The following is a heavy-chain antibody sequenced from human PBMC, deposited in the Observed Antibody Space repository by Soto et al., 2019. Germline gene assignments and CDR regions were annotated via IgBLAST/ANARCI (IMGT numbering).Heavy chain of an antibody. CDR3: ARGGYDILTGYFTPSDYYGMDV. Sequence: QVPLVESGGGVVQPGRSLRLSCAASGFTFSSYAMHWVRQAPGKGLEWVAVISYDGSNKYYADSVKGRFTISRDNSKNTLYLQMNSLRAEDTAVYYCARGGYDILTGYFTPSDYYGMDVWGQGTTVTVSS. CDR2: ISYDGSNK. CDR1: GFTFSSYA. D-gene: IGHD3-9*01. V-gene: IGHV3-30-3*01. J-gene: IGHJ6*02.